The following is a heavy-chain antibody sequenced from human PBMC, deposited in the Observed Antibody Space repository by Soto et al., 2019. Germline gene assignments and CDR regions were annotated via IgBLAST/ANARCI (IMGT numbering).Heavy chain of an antibody. J-gene: IGHJ4*02. D-gene: IGHD3-3*01. CDR3: ATDRPGVFGVVINPTFDS. CDR1: GYTFTSYG. Sequence: ASVKVSCKASGYTFTSYGISWVRQAPGQGLEWMGWISAYNGNTNYAQKLQGRVTMTTDTSTSTAYMELRSLRSDDTAVYYCATDRPGVFGVVINPTFDSWGQGTLVTVSS. V-gene: IGHV1-18*01. CDR2: ISAYNGNT.